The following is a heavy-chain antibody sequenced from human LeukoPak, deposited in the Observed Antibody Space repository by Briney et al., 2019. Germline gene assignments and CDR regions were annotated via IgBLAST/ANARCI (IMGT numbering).Heavy chain of an antibody. J-gene: IGHJ4*02. V-gene: IGHV3-64D*06. CDR1: GXTFSSYA. CDR2: ISTNGGST. CDR3: VKHFDY. Sequence: GGSLRLSCSASGXTFSSYAMHWVRQAPGKGLEYVSGISTNGGSTYYADSVKGRFTLSRDNSKNTLYLQMTSLRAEDTAVYYCVKHFDYWGQGTLVTVSS.